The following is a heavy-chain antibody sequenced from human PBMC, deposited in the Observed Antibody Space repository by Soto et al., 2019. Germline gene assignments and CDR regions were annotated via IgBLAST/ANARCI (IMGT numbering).Heavy chain of an antibody. CDR2: VSDNGGRT. CDR3: AKDYWNPRYFDN. J-gene: IGHJ4*02. V-gene: IGHV3-23*01. CDR1: GFTFSSYG. Sequence: PGGSLRLSCAASGFTFSSYGMSWVRQSPGKGLEWVSAVSDNGGRTRYADSVKGRFTISRDNSQKTLYLQMLSLRADDTAIYYCAKDYWNPRYFDNWRKGPQITVSS. D-gene: IGHD1-1*01.